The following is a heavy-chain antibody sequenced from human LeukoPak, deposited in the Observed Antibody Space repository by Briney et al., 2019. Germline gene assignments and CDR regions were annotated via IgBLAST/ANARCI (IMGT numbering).Heavy chain of an antibody. V-gene: IGHV1-3*01. J-gene: IGHJ6*02. D-gene: IGHD6-13*01. Sequence: VSVKVSCKASGYTFTSYAIHWVRQAPGQRLEWMGWISAGNGNTKYSQNFQGRVTFISNTSATTAFMELSSLRSEDAAVYYCARDPRGATGAYGMDVWGQGTTVTVSS. CDR2: ISAGNGNT. CDR3: ARDPRGATGAYGMDV. CDR1: GYTFTSYA.